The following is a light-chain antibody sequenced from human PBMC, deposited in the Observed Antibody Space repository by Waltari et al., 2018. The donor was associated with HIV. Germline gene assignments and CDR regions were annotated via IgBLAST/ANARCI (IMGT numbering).Light chain of an antibody. CDR2: RNS. CDR3: ASWDDSLNAFV. J-gene: IGLJ1*01. Sequence: QSVLTQPPSASATPGQRITISCSGGNSNIESNYVYWYQQLPGTAPKVFIYRNSQRPSAVPDRFSGSKSGTSASLIISGLRSGDEADYYCASWDDSLNAFVFGTGTKVTVL. CDR1: NSNIESNY. V-gene: IGLV1-47*01.